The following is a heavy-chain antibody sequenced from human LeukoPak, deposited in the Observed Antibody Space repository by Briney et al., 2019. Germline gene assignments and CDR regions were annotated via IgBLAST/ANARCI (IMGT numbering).Heavy chain of an antibody. J-gene: IGHJ4*02. V-gene: IGHV3-21*01. Sequence: GGSLRLSCAASRFSFSSYSMNWVRQAPGKGLEWVSSITSSSSFIYYADSVKGRFTISRDNARNSLYLQMNSLRAEDTAVYYCAKELRGGSIWRYYFDYWGQGTLVTVSS. CDR1: RFSFSSYS. CDR3: AKELRGGSIWRYYFDY. CDR2: ITSSSSFI. D-gene: IGHD6-13*01.